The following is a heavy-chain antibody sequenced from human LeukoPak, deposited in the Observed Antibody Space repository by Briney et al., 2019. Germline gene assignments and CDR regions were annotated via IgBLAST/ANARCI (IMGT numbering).Heavy chain of an antibody. J-gene: IGHJ2*01. V-gene: IGHV4-4*07. D-gene: IGHD6-13*01. CDR2: IYSSGNT. CDR3: ASSITAADWFFHL. Sequence: SETLSLTCTVSGGSISPYYWSWIRQPAGKGLEWLGRIYSSGNTHYNPSLKSRVTMSVDTSKNQFSLKLNSVTAADTAVYYCASSITAADWFFHLWGRGTLVTVSS. CDR1: GGSISPYY.